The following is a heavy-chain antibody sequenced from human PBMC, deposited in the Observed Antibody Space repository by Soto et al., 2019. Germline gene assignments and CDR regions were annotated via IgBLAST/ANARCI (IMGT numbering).Heavy chain of an antibody. V-gene: IGHV5-51*01. J-gene: IGHJ4*02. CDR1: GYRFSSYW. D-gene: IGHD6-19*01. Sequence: PGESLKISCNGFGYRFSSYWIGWVRQLPGKGLEFMGIIYPGDFDTRYNPSFQGQVTISVDRSISTAYLQWSSLKAPDTAMYYCARGYNSGSSIHPYYFDLWGQGT. CDR3: ARGYNSGSSIHPYYFDL. CDR2: IYPGDFDT.